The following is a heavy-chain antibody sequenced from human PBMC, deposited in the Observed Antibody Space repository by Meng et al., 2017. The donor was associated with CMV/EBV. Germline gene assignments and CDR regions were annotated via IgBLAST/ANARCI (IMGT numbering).Heavy chain of an antibody. J-gene: IGHJ6*02. CDR3: ARDHRSMDV. V-gene: IGHV3-43*01. Sequence: GESLKNSCAASGFTFDDYTMHWVRQAPGKGLEWVSLISWDGGSTSYADSVKGRFTISRDNAKNTLYLQMNSLRAEDTAVYYCARDHRSMDVWGQGTTVTVSS. CDR2: ISWDGGST. CDR1: GFTFDDYT.